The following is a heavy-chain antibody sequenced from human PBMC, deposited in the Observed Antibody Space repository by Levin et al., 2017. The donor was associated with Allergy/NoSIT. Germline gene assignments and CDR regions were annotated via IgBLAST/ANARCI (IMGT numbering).Heavy chain of an antibody. J-gene: IGHJ4*02. Sequence: SETLSLTCTVSGASVSSGVYYWSWIRQHPGKGLEFIGCIHPSGSTYYNPSLNSRITMSVDTSKNQISLKMTSVTAADTAVYYCARGLDDSKLGYWGQGTLVTVSS. CDR3: ARGLDDSKLGY. CDR1: GASVSSGVYY. V-gene: IGHV4-31*03. CDR2: IHPSGST. D-gene: IGHD4-11*01.